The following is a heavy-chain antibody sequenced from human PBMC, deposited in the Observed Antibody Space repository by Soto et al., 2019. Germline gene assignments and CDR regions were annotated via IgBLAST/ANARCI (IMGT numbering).Heavy chain of an antibody. V-gene: IGHV4-39*01. CDR2: IYYSGST. Sequence: QLQLQESGPGLVKPSETLSLTCTVSGGSISSSSYYWGWIRQPPGKGLEWIGSIYYSGSTYYNPSLKSRVTISVDTSKSQFSLKLSSVTAADTAVYYCARILVNGSGSYDAFDIWGQGTMVTVSS. D-gene: IGHD3-10*01. CDR1: GGSISSSSYY. CDR3: ARILVNGSGSYDAFDI. J-gene: IGHJ3*02.